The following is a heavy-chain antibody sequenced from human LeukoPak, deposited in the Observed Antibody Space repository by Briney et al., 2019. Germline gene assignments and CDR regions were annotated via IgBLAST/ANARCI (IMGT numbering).Heavy chain of an antibody. CDR1: GYTFTSYD. CDR3: ARADYYYYYMDV. Sequence: GASVKVSCKASGYTFTSYDINWVRQATGQGLEWMGWMNPNSGNTGYAQKFQGRVTVTRNTSISTAYVELSSLRSEDTAVYYCARADYYYYYMDVWGKGTTVTVSS. J-gene: IGHJ6*03. CDR2: MNPNSGNT. V-gene: IGHV1-8*03.